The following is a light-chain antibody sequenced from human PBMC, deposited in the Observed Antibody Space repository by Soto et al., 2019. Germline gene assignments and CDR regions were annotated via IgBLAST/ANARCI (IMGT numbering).Light chain of an antibody. CDR3: QQPYT. J-gene: IGKJ2*01. V-gene: IGKV3-11*01. CDR2: AAS. Sequence: EIVLTQSPATLSLSPGERATLSCRASQSVSSYLAWYQQKPGQAPRLLIYAASNRATGIPARFSGSGSGTAFTHTISNLWAKDFAVYYCQQPYTFGGGTKLEIK. CDR1: QSVSSY.